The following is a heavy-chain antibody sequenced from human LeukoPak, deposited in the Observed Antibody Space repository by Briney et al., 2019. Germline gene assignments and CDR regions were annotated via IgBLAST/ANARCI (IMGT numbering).Heavy chain of an antibody. Sequence: GGSLRLSCAASGFTFSNYWMSWVRQAPGKGLEWVANIKPDGSEKYYADSVKGRFTISRDNSKNTLYLQMNSLRAEDTAVYYCAKGMTYYYDSSGYPIDYWGQGTLVTVSS. D-gene: IGHD3-22*01. CDR1: GFTFSNYW. CDR2: IKPDGSEK. J-gene: IGHJ4*02. V-gene: IGHV3-7*01. CDR3: AKGMTYYYDSSGYPIDY.